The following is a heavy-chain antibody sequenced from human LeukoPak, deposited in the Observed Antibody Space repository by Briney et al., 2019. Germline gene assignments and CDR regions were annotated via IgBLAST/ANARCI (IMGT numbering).Heavy chain of an antibody. CDR2: LYGDGTT. CDR3: ARASYSGWTASHDS. Sequence: PGGSLRLSCGGFGFTVSSSYMSWVRQAPGNGLEWVSVLYGDGTTYYVDSVKGRFTISRDNSKNTVYLQMNSLRAEDTAVYYCARASYSGWTASHDSWGQGALVTVSS. J-gene: IGHJ5*01. D-gene: IGHD6-25*01. CDR1: GFTVSSSY. V-gene: IGHV3-66*01.